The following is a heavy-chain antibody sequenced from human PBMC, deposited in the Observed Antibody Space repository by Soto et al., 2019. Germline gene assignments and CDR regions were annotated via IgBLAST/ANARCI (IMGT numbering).Heavy chain of an antibody. CDR1: GGTFSSYA. CDR2: IIPIFGTA. CDR3: ARDHCSRYCSGGSCYSGGST. V-gene: IGHV1-69*01. D-gene: IGHD2-15*01. Sequence: QVQLVQSGAEVKKPGSSVKVSCKASGGTFSSYAISWVRQAPGQGLEWMGGIIPIFGTANYAQKFQGRVTITADESTSTAYMELSSLRSEDTAVYYCARDHCSRYCSGGSCYSGGSTWGQGTLVTVSS. J-gene: IGHJ5*02.